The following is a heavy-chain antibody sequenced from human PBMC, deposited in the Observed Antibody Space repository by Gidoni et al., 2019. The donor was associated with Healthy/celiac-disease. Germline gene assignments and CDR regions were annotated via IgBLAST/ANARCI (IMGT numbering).Heavy chain of an antibody. CDR2: INHSGST. CDR3: ARALPIAVAGTVRWFDP. Sequence: QVQLQQWGAGLLKPSEPLSLTCAVYGGSFSGYYWSWIRQPPGKGLEWIGEINHSGSTNYNPSLKSRVTISVDTSKNQFSLKLSSVTAADTAVYYCARALPIAVAGTVRWFDPWGQGTLVTVSS. J-gene: IGHJ5*02. D-gene: IGHD6-19*01. V-gene: IGHV4-34*01. CDR1: GGSFSGYY.